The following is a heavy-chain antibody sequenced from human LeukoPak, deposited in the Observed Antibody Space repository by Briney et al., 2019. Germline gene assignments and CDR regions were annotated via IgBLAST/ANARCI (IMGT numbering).Heavy chain of an antibody. J-gene: IGHJ4*02. CDR3: ARANLHDYGDYILRLYFDY. D-gene: IGHD4-17*01. V-gene: IGHV4-59*01. Sequence: SETLSLTCTVSGGSISTYYWSWIRQPPGRGLEWIGYIYNTGGTNYKPSLTRRVTISVDTSKNRLSLRLSSVTAADTAVYYCARANLHDYGDYILRLYFDYWGQGALVSVSS. CDR2: IYNTGGT. CDR1: GGSISTYY.